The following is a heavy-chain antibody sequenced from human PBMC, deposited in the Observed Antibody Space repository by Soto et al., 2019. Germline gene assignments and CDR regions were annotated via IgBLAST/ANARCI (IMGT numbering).Heavy chain of an antibody. CDR3: ARGSIRFHSSSWYNYYYGMDV. D-gene: IGHD6-13*01. V-gene: IGHV4-34*01. Sequence: SETLSLTCAVYGGSFSGYYWSWIRQPPGKGLEWIGEINHSGSPNYNPSLKSRVTISVDTTKNQFSLKLSSVTAADTAVYYCARGSIRFHSSSWYNYYYGMDVWGQGTTVTVSS. J-gene: IGHJ6*02. CDR2: INHSGSP. CDR1: GGSFSGYY.